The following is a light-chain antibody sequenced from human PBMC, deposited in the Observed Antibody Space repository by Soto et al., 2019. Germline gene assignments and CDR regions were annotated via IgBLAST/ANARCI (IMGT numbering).Light chain of an antibody. V-gene: IGKV3D-15*01. J-gene: IGKJ4*01. CDR3: HQYKEYVT. CDR2: GAS. Sequence: EIVMTQFPASLCVSPGESATLSCRASQSVGTTLAWYQQKPGQAPRLLIYGASTRASGCPPRFRGSGSGTDFTLNIIYFRSEDIAFYFWHQYKEYVTFGGGTKVEV. CDR1: QSVGTT.